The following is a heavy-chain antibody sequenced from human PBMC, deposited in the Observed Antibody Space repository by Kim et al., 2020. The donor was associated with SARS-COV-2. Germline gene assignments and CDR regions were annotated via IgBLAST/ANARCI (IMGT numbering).Heavy chain of an antibody. CDR2: ISGSGGST. V-gene: IGHV3-23*01. CDR1: GFTFSSYA. Sequence: GGSLRLSCAASGFTFSSYAMSWVRQAPGKGLEWVSAISGSGGSTYYADSVKGRFTISRDNSKNTLYLQMNSLRAEDTAVYYCAKDCETLYQLQDPYYFDYWGQGTLVTVSS. J-gene: IGHJ4*02. CDR3: AKDCETLYQLQDPYYFDY. D-gene: IGHD2-2*01.